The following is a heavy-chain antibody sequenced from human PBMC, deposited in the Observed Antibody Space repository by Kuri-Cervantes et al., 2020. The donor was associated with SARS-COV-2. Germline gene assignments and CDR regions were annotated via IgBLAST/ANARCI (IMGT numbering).Heavy chain of an antibody. Sequence: SETLSLTCTVSGGSISSSSYYWGWIRQPPGKGLEWIGSIYHSGSTYYNPSLKSRVTISVDTSKNQFSLKLSSVTAADTAVYYCARHSPRSSYYYYYMDVWGKGTTVTVSS. V-gene: IGHV4-39*01. CDR1: GGSISSSSYY. CDR2: IYHSGST. J-gene: IGHJ6*03. CDR3: ARHSPRSSYYYYYMDV.